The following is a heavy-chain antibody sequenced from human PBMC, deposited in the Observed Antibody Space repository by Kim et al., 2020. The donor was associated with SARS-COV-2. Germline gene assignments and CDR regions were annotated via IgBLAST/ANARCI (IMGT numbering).Heavy chain of an antibody. V-gene: IGHV3-7*03. J-gene: IGHJ1*01. CDR2: MNKGGSSK. CDR3: ATSMVRSGYYC. D-gene: IGHD3-10*01. Sequence: GGSLRLSCAASGFTFSNYWMAWVRQAPGKGLEWVSNMNKGGSSKSYVDSVKGRFTISRDNAKNSLYLQMNSLRAEDTAVYYCATSMVRSGYYCWGQAT. CDR1: GFTFSNYW.